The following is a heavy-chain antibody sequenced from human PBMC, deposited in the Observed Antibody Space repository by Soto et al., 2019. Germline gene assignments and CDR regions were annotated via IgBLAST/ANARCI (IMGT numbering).Heavy chain of an antibody. CDR2: IWYDGSNK. D-gene: IGHD2-21*01. V-gene: IGHV3-33*01. J-gene: IGHJ4*02. Sequence: QVQLVESGGGVVQPGRSLRLSCAASEFTFSSYGMHWVRQAPAKGLEWVAVIWYDGSNKYYADSVKGRFTISRDNSKNTLYLQMNSLRAEDTAVYYCARGAYCGGDCFGYYFDYWGQGTLVTVSS. CDR3: ARGAYCGGDCFGYYFDY. CDR1: EFTFSSYG.